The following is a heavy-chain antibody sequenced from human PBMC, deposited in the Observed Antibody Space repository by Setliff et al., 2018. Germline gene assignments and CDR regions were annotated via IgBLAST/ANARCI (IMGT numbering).Heavy chain of an antibody. V-gene: IGHV5-51*01. CDR3: ARNRVALYDAFDI. J-gene: IGHJ3*02. CDR2: IHPSNSDT. Sequence: GESLKISCKGSGYSFTDYWIGWVRQMPGEGLEWMGIIHPSNSDTVYSPSFQGQVTISADRSITTAYLQWSSLKASDTAIYYCARNRVALYDAFDIWGQGTMVPVSS. D-gene: IGHD5-12*01. CDR1: GYSFTDYW.